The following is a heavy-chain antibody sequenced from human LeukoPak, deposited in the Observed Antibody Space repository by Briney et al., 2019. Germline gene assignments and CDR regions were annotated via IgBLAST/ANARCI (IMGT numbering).Heavy chain of an antibody. CDR2: ISSSSNYI. D-gene: IGHD2-15*01. CDR3: ARVVCSGGSCYSGSDAFDI. V-gene: IGHV3-21*03. J-gene: IGHJ3*02. CDR1: GFTFDDYG. Sequence: PGGSLRLSCAASGFTFDDYGMSWVRQVPGKGLEWVSSISSSSNYIYYADSVKGRFTISRDNARDSLYLQMNSLRAEDTAVYYCARVVCSGGSCYSGSDAFDIWGQGTMVSVSS.